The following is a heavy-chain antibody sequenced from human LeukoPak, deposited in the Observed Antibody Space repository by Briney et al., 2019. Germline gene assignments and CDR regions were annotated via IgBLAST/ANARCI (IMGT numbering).Heavy chain of an antibody. V-gene: IGHV4-59*01. CDR3: ARDVFGSSWSFDY. CDR2: IFYSGDT. J-gene: IGHJ4*02. D-gene: IGHD6-13*01. Sequence: SETLSLTCTVSGGSISSYYWSWIRQPPGKGLEWIGYIFYSGDTNYNPSLKSRVTISVDTSKNEFSLKLNSVTAADTAVYYCARDVFGSSWSFDYWGQGTLVTVSS. CDR1: GGSISSYY.